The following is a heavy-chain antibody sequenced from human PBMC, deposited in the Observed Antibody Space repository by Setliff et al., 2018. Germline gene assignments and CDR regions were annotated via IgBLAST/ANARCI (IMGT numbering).Heavy chain of an antibody. CDR3: AREALQRAGLYFFDI. V-gene: IGHV1-69*01. CDR1: GGTFDTYG. J-gene: IGHJ4*02. D-gene: IGHD3-10*01. CDR2: IIPIIGEP. Sequence: KVSCKASGGTFDTYGLSWVRQAPGQGLEWMGGIIPIIGEPNYAQKFQGRVTITADESTSTAYMELRSLKSEDTAVYYCAREALQRAGLYFFDIWGQGMLVTVSS.